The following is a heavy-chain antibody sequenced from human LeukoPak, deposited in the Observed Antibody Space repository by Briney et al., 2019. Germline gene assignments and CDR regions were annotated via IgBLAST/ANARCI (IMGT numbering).Heavy chain of an antibody. J-gene: IGHJ4*02. D-gene: IGHD1-26*01. CDR1: GFTFSNAW. Sequence: GGSLRLSCAASGFTFSNAWMSWVRQAPGKGLEWVGRIKSKTDGGTTDYAAPMKSRFTISRDDSKNTLYLQMNSLKTEDTAVYYCTRAAYSGSFPYWGQGTLVTVSS. CDR3: TRAAYSGSFPY. V-gene: IGHV3-15*01. CDR2: IKSKTDGGTT.